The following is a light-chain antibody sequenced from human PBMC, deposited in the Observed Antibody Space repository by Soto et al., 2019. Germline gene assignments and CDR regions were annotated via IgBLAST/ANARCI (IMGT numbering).Light chain of an antibody. CDR1: NSDVGGYDR. V-gene: IGLV2-14*01. J-gene: IGLJ1*01. CDR3: SSYTIRSTYV. CDR2: EVY. Sequence: QSALTQPASVSGSPGQSITISCTGTNSDVGGYDRVSWYQHHPGKAPKLLIFEVYNRPSGISDRFSGSKSGDTASLTISGLQAEDEADYYCSSYTIRSTYVFGTGTKLTVL.